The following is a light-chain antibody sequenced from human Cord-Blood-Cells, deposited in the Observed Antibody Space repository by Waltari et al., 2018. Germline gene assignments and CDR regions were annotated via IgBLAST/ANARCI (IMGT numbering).Light chain of an antibody. CDR1: SSDVGGYNP. CDR2: DVS. CDR3: SSYTSSSTYV. Sequence: QSALTQPASVSGSPGQSIPIPCTGTSSDVGGYNPVSWYTQHPGKAPKLMIYDVSNRPSGVSNRFSGSKSGNTASLTISARQAEDEADYYCSSYTSSSTYVFGTGTKVTVL. V-gene: IGLV2-14*01. J-gene: IGLJ1*01.